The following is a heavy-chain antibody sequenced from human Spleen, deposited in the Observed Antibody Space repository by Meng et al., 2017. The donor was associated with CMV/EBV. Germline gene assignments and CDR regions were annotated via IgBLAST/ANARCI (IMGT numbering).Heavy chain of an antibody. V-gene: IGHV3-21*01. Sequence: SCAPPAFTCSRYTMNCVRKAPAKGLEWLSSSSPTSTDIYYADSLKGRFTISRDNAKISVYLQMNSQRVEDTAVYYCEREDCRFFDYWGQGTLVTVSS. J-gene: IGHJ4*02. CDR3: EREDCRFFDY. D-gene: IGHD3/OR15-3a*01. CDR1: AFTCSRYT. CDR2: SSPTSTDI.